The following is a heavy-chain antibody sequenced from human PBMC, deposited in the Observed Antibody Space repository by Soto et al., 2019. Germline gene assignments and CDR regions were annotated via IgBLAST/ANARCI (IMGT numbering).Heavy chain of an antibody. D-gene: IGHD4-17*01. J-gene: IGHJ5*02. CDR3: ARGSCLWVTTAWFDP. V-gene: IGHV1-2*02. CDR1: GYTFTGYY. CDR2: INPNSGGT. Sequence: ASVKVSCKASGYTFTGYYIHWVRQAPGQGLEWMGRINPNSGGTNYGQRFQGRVTMTRDTSINTAYMELSNLRSDDTAVYYCARGSCLWVTTAWFDPWGQGTLVTVYS.